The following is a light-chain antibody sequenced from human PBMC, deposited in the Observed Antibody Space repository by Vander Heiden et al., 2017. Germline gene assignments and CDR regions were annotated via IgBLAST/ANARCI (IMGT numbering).Light chain of an antibody. J-gene: IGKJ2*01. CDR1: QSVRSDY. CDR3: QRYHSSPPMYT. CDR2: ATS. Sequence: EIVLTQSPVTLSLSPGERATFSCRASQSVRSDYLAWNQQKPGQPPRLLIYATSSRASGIPDRFSGSGSGTDFTLTISRLEPEDLAVYYCQRYHSSPPMYTFGQGTKLEIK. V-gene: IGKV3-20*01.